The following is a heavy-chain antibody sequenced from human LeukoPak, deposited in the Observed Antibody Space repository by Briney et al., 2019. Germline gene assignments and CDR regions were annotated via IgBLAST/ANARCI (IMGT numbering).Heavy chain of an antibody. Sequence: PGGSLRLSCAASGFTFSRYAMHWVRQAPGKGLEWVAVISYHGSNQYYADSMKGRFTISRDNSKGTLYLQMNSLRPEDTAVYYCTSDPFDSSGYYPLDYWGQGTLVTVSS. CDR2: ISYHGSNQ. D-gene: IGHD3-22*01. J-gene: IGHJ4*02. V-gene: IGHV3-30-3*01. CDR1: GFTFSRYA. CDR3: TSDPFDSSGYYPLDY.